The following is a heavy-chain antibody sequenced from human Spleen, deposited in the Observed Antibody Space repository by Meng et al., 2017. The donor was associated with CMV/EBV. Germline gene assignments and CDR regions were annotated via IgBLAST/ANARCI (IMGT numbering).Heavy chain of an antibody. D-gene: IGHD3-22*01. Sequence: QGLLHQWAAEESKPSQAMPPNCAVYGGSFTGYYWSSIRQPAGKGLEWIGEINHSGTTNYNPSLKSRVTISVNTSKIQYSPKLSSVTAADTAVYYCARGDWDYYDSSGYYAMDYWGQGTLVTVSS. J-gene: IGHJ4*02. V-gene: IGHV4-34*01. CDR3: ARGDWDYYDSSGYYAMDY. CDR2: INHSGTT. CDR1: GGSFTGYY.